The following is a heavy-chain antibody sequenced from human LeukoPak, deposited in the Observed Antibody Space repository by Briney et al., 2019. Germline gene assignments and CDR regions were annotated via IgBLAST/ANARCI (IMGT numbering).Heavy chain of an antibody. J-gene: IGHJ4*02. D-gene: IGHD5-12*01. CDR3: ARRVATIVLDY. Sequence: GESLKISCEASGYSFTSYYISWVRQIPGKGLEWLGRIDPSDSYTNYSPSFQGHFTISVDKSISTAYLQWSSLKASDTAMYYCARRVATIVLDYWGQGTLVTVSS. V-gene: IGHV5-10-1*01. CDR2: IDPSDSYT. CDR1: GYSFTSYY.